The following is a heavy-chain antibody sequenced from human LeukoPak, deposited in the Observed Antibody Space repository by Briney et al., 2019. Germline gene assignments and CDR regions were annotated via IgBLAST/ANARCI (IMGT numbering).Heavy chain of an antibody. Sequence: GGSLRLSCAASGFTFSSYGMHWVRQAPGTGLEWVAVIWYDGSNKYYADSVKGRFTISRDNSKNTLYLQMNSLRAEDTAVYYCAREAGYSGYDSAPDAFDIWGQGTMVTVSS. CDR1: GFTFSSYG. D-gene: IGHD5-12*01. V-gene: IGHV3-33*01. J-gene: IGHJ3*02. CDR3: AREAGYSGYDSAPDAFDI. CDR2: IWYDGSNK.